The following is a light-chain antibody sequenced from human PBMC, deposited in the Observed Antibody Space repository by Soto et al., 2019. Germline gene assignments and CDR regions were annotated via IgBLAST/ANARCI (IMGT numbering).Light chain of an antibody. CDR2: WAS. CDR3: QQYYTTPWT. CDR1: QSLLFTSNNKNY. Sequence: DIVLTQSPDSLAMSLGERATINCKSSQSLLFTSNNKNYLTWYQQKPGQPPKLLIYWASNRESGVPDRFSGSGSGTDVTLTIGSLQAEDVAVYYCQQYYTTPWTFGQGTKVEIK. J-gene: IGKJ1*01. V-gene: IGKV4-1*01.